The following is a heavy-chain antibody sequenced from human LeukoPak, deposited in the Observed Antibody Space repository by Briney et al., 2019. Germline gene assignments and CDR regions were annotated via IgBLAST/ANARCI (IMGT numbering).Heavy chain of an antibody. D-gene: IGHD1-7*01. CDR2: ISSSSSYI. CDR3: ASGITGTWTSY. V-gene: IGHV3-21*01. J-gene: IGHJ4*02. Sequence: GGSLRLSCVASGFTFNIYTMNWVRQAPGKGLEWVSSISSSSSYIYYADSVKGRFTISRDKAKNSLYLQMNSLRAEDTAVYYCASGITGTWTSYWGQGTLVTVSS. CDR1: GFTFNIYT.